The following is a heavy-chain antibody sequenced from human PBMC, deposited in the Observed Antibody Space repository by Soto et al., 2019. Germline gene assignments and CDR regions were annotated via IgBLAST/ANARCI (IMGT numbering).Heavy chain of an antibody. CDR1: GGSISSSSYY. CDR2: IYYSGST. J-gene: IGHJ5*02. CDR3: SRHTFYRLGELLSTFDP. Sequence: SETLSLTCTVSGGSISSSSYYWGWIRQPPGKGLEWIGSIYYSGSTYYKTSLKSRVTISVDTSKNQFSLKLSSVTAADTAVYYCSRHTFYRLGELLSTFDPWGQGTLVTVSS. D-gene: IGHD3-10*01. V-gene: IGHV4-39*01.